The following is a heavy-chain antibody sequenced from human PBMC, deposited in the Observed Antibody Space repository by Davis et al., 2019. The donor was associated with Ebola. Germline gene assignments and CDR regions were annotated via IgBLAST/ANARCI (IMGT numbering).Heavy chain of an antibody. Sequence: GESLKISCTTSGFIFSSYWMSWVRQAPGKGLEWVASIKQNGSKKYYVDSVKGRFTISKDNANNSLYLQMNSLRAEDTAVYYCARWSVRTDAFDIWGQGTMVTVSS. J-gene: IGHJ3*02. V-gene: IGHV3-7*01. CDR1: GFIFSSYW. CDR3: ARWSVRTDAFDI. CDR2: IKQNGSKK. D-gene: IGHD3-3*01.